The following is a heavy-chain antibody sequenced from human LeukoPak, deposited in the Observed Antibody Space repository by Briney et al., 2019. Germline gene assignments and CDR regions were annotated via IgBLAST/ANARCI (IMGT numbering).Heavy chain of an antibody. Sequence: SETLSLTCTVSGGSISSNSNYWGWIRQPPGKGLEWIGTIYYSGSTYYNPSLKSRVTISVDTSKNQFSLSVSSVTAADTAVYYCARLRCGGGSCYSGYWGQGTLVTVSS. CDR2: IYYSGST. D-gene: IGHD2-15*01. CDR1: GGSISSNSNY. V-gene: IGHV4-39*01. J-gene: IGHJ4*02. CDR3: ARLRCGGGSCYSGY.